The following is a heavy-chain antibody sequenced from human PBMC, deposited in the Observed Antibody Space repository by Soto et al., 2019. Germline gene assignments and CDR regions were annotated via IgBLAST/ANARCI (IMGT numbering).Heavy chain of an antibody. CDR2: ISTYRGNT. CDR1: GYAFANFG. D-gene: IGHD2-21*01. J-gene: IGHJ6*03. V-gene: IGHV1-18*01. Sequence: ASVKVSCKASGYAFANFGITWVRQAPGQGLEWLGWISTYRGNTNYAQKLQGRVTMTTDTFTSTAYMELRSLGSDDTAVYYCARLAGLIFYFHYFLDFRGKRSSVTV. CDR3: ARLAGLIFYFHYFLDF.